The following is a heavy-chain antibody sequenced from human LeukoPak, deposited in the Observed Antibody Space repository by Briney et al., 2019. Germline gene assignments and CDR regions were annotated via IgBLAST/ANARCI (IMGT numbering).Heavy chain of an antibody. D-gene: IGHD6-19*01. CDR2: IYTSGST. CDR3: ARVWPGIAVAAGVDY. V-gene: IGHV4-61*02. J-gene: IGHJ4*02. CDR1: GGSISSGSYY. Sequence: PSETLSLTCTVSGGSISSGSYYWSWIRQPAGKGLEWIGRIYTSGSTHYNPSLKSRVTISVDTSKNQFSLKLSSVTAADTAVYYCARVWPGIAVAAGVDYWGQGTLVTVPS.